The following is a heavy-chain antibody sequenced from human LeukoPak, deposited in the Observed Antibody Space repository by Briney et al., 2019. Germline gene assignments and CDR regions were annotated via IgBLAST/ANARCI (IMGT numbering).Heavy chain of an antibody. CDR3: ARTMNDFWSPHYPLALNY. V-gene: IGHV3-30*04. J-gene: IGHJ4*02. Sequence: PGGSLRLSCAASGFTFSNYAMHWVRQAPGKGLEWVAVIWHDGREKYFVDSVKGRFTISRDNSKNTLFLQMNTLRPEDTALYFCARTMNDFWSPHYPLALNYWGQGTPVTVSS. CDR2: IWHDGREK. D-gene: IGHD3-3*01. CDR1: GFTFSNYA.